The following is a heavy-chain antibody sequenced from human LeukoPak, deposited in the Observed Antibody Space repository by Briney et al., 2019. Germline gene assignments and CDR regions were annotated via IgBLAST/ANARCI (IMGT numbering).Heavy chain of an antibody. CDR1: GYSFTTHW. CDR2: IYPGVSDT. Sequence: GESLKISCKGSGYSFTTHWIGWVRQMPGKGLEWMGIIYPGVSDTRYSPSFQGQVTISADKSISTAYLQWSSLKASDTAMYYCARGPFYDFWSGTHFDPWGQGTLVTVSS. V-gene: IGHV5-51*01. CDR3: ARGPFYDFWSGTHFDP. J-gene: IGHJ5*02. D-gene: IGHD3-3*01.